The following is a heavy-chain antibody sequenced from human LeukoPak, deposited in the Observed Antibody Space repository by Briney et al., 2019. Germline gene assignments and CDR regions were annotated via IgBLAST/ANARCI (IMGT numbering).Heavy chain of an antibody. V-gene: IGHV3-48*03. CDR1: GFTFSSYE. CDR3: ASFGEAVAVDY. CDR2: ISSSGSTI. Sequence: GGSLRLSCAASGFTFSSYEMNWVRQAPGKGLEWVSYISSSGSTIYYADSVKGRFTIPRDNAKNSLYLQMNSLRAEDTAVYYCASFGEAVAVDYWGQGTLVTVSS. D-gene: IGHD6-19*01. J-gene: IGHJ4*02.